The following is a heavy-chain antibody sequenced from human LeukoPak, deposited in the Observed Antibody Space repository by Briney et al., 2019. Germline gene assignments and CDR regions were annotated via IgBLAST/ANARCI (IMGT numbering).Heavy chain of an antibody. D-gene: IGHD2-2*01. CDR1: GFTFSSHW. V-gene: IGHV3-7*01. J-gene: IGHJ3*02. CDR2: IKEDGSET. Sequence: SGGSLRLSCTGSGFTFSSHWMSWVRQAPGRGLEWVANIKEDGSETYYLDSVKGRFTISRDNAKNSLYLQMNSLRAEDTAVYYCARIDIAVASAFILHAFGIWGQGTMVTVSS. CDR3: ARIDIAVASAFILHAFGI.